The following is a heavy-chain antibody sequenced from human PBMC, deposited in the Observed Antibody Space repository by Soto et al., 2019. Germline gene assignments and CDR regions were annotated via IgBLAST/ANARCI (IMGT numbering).Heavy chain of an antibody. CDR2: IDPSDSYT. J-gene: IGHJ6*02. D-gene: IGHD3-3*01. Sequence: GESLKISCKGSGYSFTSYWISGVRQLPGKGLEWMGRIDPSDSYTNYSPSFQGHVTISADKSISTAYLQWSSLKASDTAMYYCARKASTIFGEGKAYNYYGMDVRGQATTVTVSS. CDR1: GYSFTSYW. V-gene: IGHV5-10-1*01. CDR3: ARKASTIFGEGKAYNYYGMDV.